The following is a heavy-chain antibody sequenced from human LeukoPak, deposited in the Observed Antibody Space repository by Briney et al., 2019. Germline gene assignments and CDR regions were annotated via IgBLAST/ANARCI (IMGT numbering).Heavy chain of an antibody. CDR2: IYTSGST. D-gene: IGHD5-24*01. Sequence: SETLSLTCTVSGGSISSYYWSWIRQPAGKGLEWIGRIYTSGSTNYNPSLKSRVTISVDTSKNQFSLKLSSVTAADTAVYYCARSGDGYNFGAFDIWGQGTMVTVSS. V-gene: IGHV4-4*07. CDR3: ARSGDGYNFGAFDI. J-gene: IGHJ3*02. CDR1: GGSISSYY.